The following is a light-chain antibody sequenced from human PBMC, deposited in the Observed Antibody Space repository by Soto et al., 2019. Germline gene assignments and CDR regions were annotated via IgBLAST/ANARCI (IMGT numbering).Light chain of an antibody. CDR3: TSYAGTYSFFYV. CDR2: EVS. Sequence: QSVLTQPPSASGSPGQSVTISCNGTSSDVGAYNYVSWYQQLPGKAPKLIIYEVSKRPSGVPDRFSGSKSGNTASLTVSGLQAEDEADYYCTSYAGTYSFFYVFGTGTKAPS. V-gene: IGLV2-8*01. CDR1: SSDVGAYNY. J-gene: IGLJ1*01.